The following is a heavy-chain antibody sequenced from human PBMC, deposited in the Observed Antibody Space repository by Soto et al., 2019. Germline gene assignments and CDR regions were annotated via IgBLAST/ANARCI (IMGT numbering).Heavy chain of an antibody. V-gene: IGHV4-30-4*01. CDR1: GGSINSGDYY. J-gene: IGHJ5*02. D-gene: IGHD3-10*01. Sequence: SETLSLTCTVSGGSINSGDYYWSWIRQPPGKGLEWIGYIYYSGSTYYNPSLKSRVTISVDTSKNQFSLKLSSVTATDTAVYYCARGRFISSLRSWGQGTLVTVSS. CDR3: ARGRFISSLRS. CDR2: IYYSGST.